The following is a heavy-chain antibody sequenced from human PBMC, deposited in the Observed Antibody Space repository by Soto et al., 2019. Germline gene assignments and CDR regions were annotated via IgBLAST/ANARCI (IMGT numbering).Heavy chain of an antibody. CDR2: IYDSGSS. CDR1: GPSSSSYS. CDR3: ARGAGCNGATCYYGLDV. D-gene: IGHD1-26*01. Sequence: QVQLQESGPGLVKPSETLSLTCTVSGPSSSSYSWSWIRQSPGKGLEWIGNIYDSGSSNFNPSLESRVTISLGASKNQFSLELRSVTAADTAVYYCARGAGCNGATCYYGLDVWGQGTTVTVSS. V-gene: IGHV4-59*01. J-gene: IGHJ6*02.